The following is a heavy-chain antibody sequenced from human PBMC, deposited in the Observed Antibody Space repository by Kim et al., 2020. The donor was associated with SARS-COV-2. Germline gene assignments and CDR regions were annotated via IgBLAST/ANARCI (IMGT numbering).Heavy chain of an antibody. CDR3: ARRSGSYRFDY. Sequence: TNYNPSLRRRVTISVDTSKNPFSLNLSSVTAADTAVYYCARRSGSYRFDYWGQGTLVTVSS. D-gene: IGHD1-26*01. V-gene: IGHV4-61*07. CDR2: T. J-gene: IGHJ4*02.